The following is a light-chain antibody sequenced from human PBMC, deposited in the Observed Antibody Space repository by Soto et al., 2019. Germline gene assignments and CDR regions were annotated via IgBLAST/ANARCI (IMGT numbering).Light chain of an antibody. Sequence: QSVLTQPPSVSGAPGQRVTISCTGSNSNIGPGFGVQWYQQFPRTAPRLLIYSNTNRPSGVPDRFSASKSGTSASLAITGLRAEDEADYYCQSFDINVLALIFGVGTKVTVL. J-gene: IGLJ2*01. CDR3: QSFDINVLALI. V-gene: IGLV1-40*01. CDR2: SNT. CDR1: NSNIGPGFG.